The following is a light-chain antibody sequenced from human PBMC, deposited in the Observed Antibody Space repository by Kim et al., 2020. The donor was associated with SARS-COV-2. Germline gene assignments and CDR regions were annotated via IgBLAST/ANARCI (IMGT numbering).Light chain of an antibody. CDR2: LNSDGGR. CDR1: SEHSSYA. CDR3: QTWGTVV. V-gene: IGLV4-69*01. Sequence: LGAADKLNCTLSSEHSSYAIAWHQQQPEKGTRYLVKLNSDGGRSKGDGIPDRFSGSSSGAERYLTISSLQSEDEADYYCQTWGTVVFGGGTQLTVL. J-gene: IGLJ2*01.